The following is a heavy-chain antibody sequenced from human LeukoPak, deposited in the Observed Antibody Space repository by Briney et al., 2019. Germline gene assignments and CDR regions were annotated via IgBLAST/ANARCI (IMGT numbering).Heavy chain of an antibody. Sequence: GGSLRLSCAASGFTFSSYAMHWVRQAPGKGLEWVAVISYDGSNKYYADSVKGRFTISRDNSKNTLYLQMNSLRAEDTAVYYCALRASTNIPGYWGQGTLVTVS. D-gene: IGHD2/OR15-2a*01. V-gene: IGHV3-30-3*01. J-gene: IGHJ4*02. CDR3: ALRASTNIPGY. CDR2: ISYDGSNK. CDR1: GFTFSSYA.